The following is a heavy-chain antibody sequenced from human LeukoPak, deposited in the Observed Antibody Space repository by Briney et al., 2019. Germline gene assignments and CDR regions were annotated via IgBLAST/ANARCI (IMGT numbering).Heavy chain of an antibody. CDR1: GFTFNSYA. Sequence: GGSLRLFCAASGFTFNSYAMNWVRQAPGKGLEWVAVISYDGSNKYYADSVKGRFAISRDNSKNTLYLQMNSLRAEDTAVYYCAKDYYDSSGYSHYFDYWGQGTLVTVSS. J-gene: IGHJ4*02. V-gene: IGHV3-30*18. CDR3: AKDYYDSSGYSHYFDY. D-gene: IGHD3-22*01. CDR2: ISYDGSNK.